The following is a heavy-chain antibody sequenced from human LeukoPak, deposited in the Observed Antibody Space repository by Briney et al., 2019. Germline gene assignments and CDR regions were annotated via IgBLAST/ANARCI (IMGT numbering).Heavy chain of an antibody. Sequence: GGSLRLSCAASGFTFSSYAMHWVRQAPGKGLEWVAVISYDGSNKYYADSVKGRFTISRDNSKNTLYLQMNSLRAEDTAVYYCATTTDYYDSSGYFFDYWGQGTLVTVSS. CDR3: ATTTDYYDSSGYFFDY. CDR1: GFTFSSYA. D-gene: IGHD3-22*01. J-gene: IGHJ4*02. V-gene: IGHV3-30-3*01. CDR2: ISYDGSNK.